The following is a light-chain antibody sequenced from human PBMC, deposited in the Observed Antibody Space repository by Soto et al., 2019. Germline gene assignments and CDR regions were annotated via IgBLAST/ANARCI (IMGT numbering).Light chain of an antibody. CDR2: GAS. J-gene: IGKJ5*01. CDR3: QQYSNWTPIT. V-gene: IGKV3-15*01. Sequence: EIVMTQSPATVSVSPGERATLSCRATQSVGSSLAWYQQKPGQAPRLLIYGASTRASGIPARFSGSGSGTEFTLTISSLQSEDFAVYFCQQYSNWTPITFGQGTRLEI. CDR1: QSVGSS.